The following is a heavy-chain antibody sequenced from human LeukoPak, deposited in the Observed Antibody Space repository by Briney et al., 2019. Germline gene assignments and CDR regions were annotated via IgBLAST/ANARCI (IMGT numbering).Heavy chain of an antibody. J-gene: IGHJ2*01. CDR1: GFTFDDYA. D-gene: IGHD3-22*01. CDR3: AKALRYYDSSGYYHWYFHL. CDR2: ISWNSGSI. V-gene: IGHV3-9*01. Sequence: PGGSLRLSCAASGFTFDDYAMHWVRHAPGKGLEWVSGISWNSGSIGYADSVKGRFTISRDNAKNSLYLQMNSLRAEDTALYYCAKALRYYDSSGYYHWYFHLWGRGTLVTVSS.